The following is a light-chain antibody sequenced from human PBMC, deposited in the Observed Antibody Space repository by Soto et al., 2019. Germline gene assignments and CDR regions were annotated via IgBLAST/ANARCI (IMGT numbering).Light chain of an antibody. CDR1: QSISTW. V-gene: IGKV1-5*01. CDR2: DAF. J-gene: IGKJ1*01. Sequence: DIQMTQSPSTLSASVGDRVTITCRASQSISTWLAWYQQKPGKAPKLLIYDAFYLERGVPSRFSGSGSGTEFTLTIISLQPDDLATYYCQQYNSFWTFGQGTKVEI. CDR3: QQYNSFWT.